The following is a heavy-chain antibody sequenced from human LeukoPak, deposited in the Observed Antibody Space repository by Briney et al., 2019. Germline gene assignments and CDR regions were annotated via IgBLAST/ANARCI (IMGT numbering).Heavy chain of an antibody. J-gene: IGHJ4*02. CDR1: GDSVSSNSAA. CDR3: AREEVATITGYSSSYDY. CDR2: TYYRSKWYN. D-gene: IGHD6-13*01. V-gene: IGHV6-1*01. Sequence: SQTLSLTCAISGDSVSSNSAAWNWIRQSPSRGLEWLGRTYYRSKWYNDYAVSVKSRITINPDTSKNQFSLQLNSVTPEDTAVYYCAREEVATITGYSSSYDYWGQGTLVTVSS.